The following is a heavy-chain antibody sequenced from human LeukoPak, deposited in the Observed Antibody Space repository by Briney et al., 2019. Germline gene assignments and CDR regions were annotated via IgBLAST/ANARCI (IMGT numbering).Heavy chain of an antibody. V-gene: IGHV1-58*02. CDR1: GFTFTSSA. CDR2: IVVGSGNT. J-gene: IGHJ6*02. Sequence: SVKVSCKASGFTFTSSAMQWVRQARGQRLEWIGWIVVGSGNTNYAQKFQERVTITRDMSTSADYMELSSLRSEDTAVYYCAGGEWELLGGGYYYGMDVWGQGTTVTVSS. CDR3: AGGEWELLGGGYYYGMDV. D-gene: IGHD1-26*01.